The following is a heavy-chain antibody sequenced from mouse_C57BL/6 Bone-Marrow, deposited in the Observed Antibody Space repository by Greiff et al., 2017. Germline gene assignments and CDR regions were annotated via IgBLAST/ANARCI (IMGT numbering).Heavy chain of an antibody. J-gene: IGHJ3*01. CDR1: GYTFTSYW. Sequence: QVQLQQSGAELVKPGASVKMSCKASGYTFTSYWITWVKQRPGQGLEWIGDIYPGSGSTNYNEKFKSKATLTVDTSSSTAYMQLSSLTSEDSAVYYCARNYGNSAWFAYWGQGTLVTVSA. CDR3: ARNYGNSAWFAY. CDR2: IYPGSGST. D-gene: IGHD2-1*01. V-gene: IGHV1-55*01.